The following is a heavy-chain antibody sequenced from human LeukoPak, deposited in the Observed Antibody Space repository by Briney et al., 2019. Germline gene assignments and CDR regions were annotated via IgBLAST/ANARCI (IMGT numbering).Heavy chain of an antibody. V-gene: IGHV1-18*01. CDR2: ISAYNGNT. J-gene: IGHJ4*02. CDR1: GYTFTSYG. Sequence: ASVKVSCKASGYTFTSYGISWVRQAPGQGLEWMGWISAYNGNTNYAQKLQGRVTMTTDTSTSTAYMELRSLRSDDTAVYYCASTLRDDCSSTSCYVSAWGQGTLVTVSS. CDR3: ASTLRDDCSSTSCYVSA. D-gene: IGHD2-2*01.